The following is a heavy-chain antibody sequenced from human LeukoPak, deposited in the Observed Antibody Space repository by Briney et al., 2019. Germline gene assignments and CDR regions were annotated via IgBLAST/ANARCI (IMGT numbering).Heavy chain of an antibody. D-gene: IGHD2-2*01. Sequence: PGGSLRLSCAASGFTFSSYWMHWVRQAPGKGLVWVSRINSDGSSTSYADSVKGRFTISRDNAKNTLYLQMNSLRAEDMAVYYCAREMGYCSSTSCYDLAADYWGQGPLVTVSS. V-gene: IGHV3-74*01. CDR1: GFTFSSYW. CDR2: INSDGSST. CDR3: AREMGYCSSTSCYDLAADY. J-gene: IGHJ4*02.